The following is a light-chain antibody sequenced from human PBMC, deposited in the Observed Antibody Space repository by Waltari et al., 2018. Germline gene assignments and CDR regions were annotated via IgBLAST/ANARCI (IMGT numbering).Light chain of an antibody. V-gene: IGKV3-15*01. Sequence: EIVMTQSPDTLSVSPGERATLSCRASQNIGNNLAWYQQKPGQAPRLLIYGASSTAIGIPDRLSGSGSGTEFTLTISSLQSEDFAVYLCHQYNSWPPYTFGQGTKLEIK. CDR1: QNIGNN. J-gene: IGKJ2*01. CDR3: HQYNSWPPYT. CDR2: GAS.